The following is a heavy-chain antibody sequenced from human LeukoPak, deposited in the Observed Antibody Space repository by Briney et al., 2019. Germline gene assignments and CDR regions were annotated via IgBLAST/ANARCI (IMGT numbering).Heavy chain of an antibody. CDR1: GLTFNIAS. CDR3: ARDQGMLRGGGNYFYGMDV. Sequence: GGSLRLSCVASGLTFNIASMNWVRQAPGKGLEWVSCINSDSEFISYADSVKGRFTISRDNAKNSLYLHMNSLRAEDTAVYYCARDQGMLRGGGNYFYGMDVWGQGTTVTVSS. V-gene: IGHV3-21*01. D-gene: IGHD3-10*01. CDR2: INSDSEFI. J-gene: IGHJ6*02.